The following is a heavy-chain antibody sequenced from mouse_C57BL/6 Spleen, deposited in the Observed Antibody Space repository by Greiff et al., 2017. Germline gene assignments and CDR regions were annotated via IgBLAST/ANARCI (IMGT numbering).Heavy chain of an antibody. Sequence: EVKVVESGGGLVKPGGSLKLSCAASGFTFSSSAMSWVRQTPEKRLEWVATISDGGSYTYYPDNVKGRFTISRDNAKNNLYLQMSHLKSEDTAMYYCARPYGSSYFDYWGQGTTLTVSS. CDR3: ARPYGSSYFDY. V-gene: IGHV5-4*03. J-gene: IGHJ2*01. CDR1: GFTFSSSA. D-gene: IGHD1-1*01. CDR2: ISDGGSYT.